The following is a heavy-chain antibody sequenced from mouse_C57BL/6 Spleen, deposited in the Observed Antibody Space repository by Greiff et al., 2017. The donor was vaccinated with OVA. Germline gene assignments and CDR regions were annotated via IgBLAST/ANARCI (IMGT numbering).Heavy chain of an antibody. D-gene: IGHD2-4*01. CDR3: TRDDYGAWFAY. CDR1: GFNIKDDY. J-gene: IGHJ3*01. CDR2: IDPENGDT. V-gene: IGHV14-4*01. Sequence: VHVKQSGAELVRPGASVKLSCTASGFNIKDDYMHWVKQRPEQGLEWIGWIDPENGDTEYASKFQGKATITADTSSNTAYLQLSSLTSEDTAVYYCTRDDYGAWFAYWGQGTLVTVSA.